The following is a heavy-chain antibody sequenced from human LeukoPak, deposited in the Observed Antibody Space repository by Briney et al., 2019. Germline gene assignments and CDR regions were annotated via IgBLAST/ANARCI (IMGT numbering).Heavy chain of an antibody. D-gene: IGHD3-3*01. J-gene: IGHJ5*02. CDR3: ARAENYDFWSGYYNHRPNNWFDP. CDR2: INHSGST. Sequence: SETLSLTCAVSGGSFSGYYWSWIRQPPGKGLEWIGEINHSGSTNYNPSLKSRVTISVDTSKNQFSLKLSSVTAADTAVYYCARAENYDFWSGYYNHRPNNWFDPWGQGTLVTVSS. V-gene: IGHV4-34*01. CDR1: GGSFSGYY.